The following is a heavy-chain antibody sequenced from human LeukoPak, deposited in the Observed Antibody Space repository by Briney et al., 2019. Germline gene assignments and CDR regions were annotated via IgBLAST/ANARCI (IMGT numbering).Heavy chain of an antibody. CDR1: GASINNYY. J-gene: IGHJ4*02. CDR2: IFYSGST. CDR3: AKRGGTYYDLSRYYFEY. V-gene: IGHV4-59*01. Sequence: PSETLSLTCTVSGASINNYYWSWIRQPPGKGLEWIGSIFYSGSTNYNPSLKSRVIISVDTPKNQFSLKLSSVTAADTAVYYCAKRGGTYYDLSRYYFEYWGQGTLVTVSS. D-gene: IGHD3-3*01.